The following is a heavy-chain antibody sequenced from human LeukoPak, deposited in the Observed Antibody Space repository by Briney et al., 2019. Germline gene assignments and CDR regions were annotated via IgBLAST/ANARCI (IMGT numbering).Heavy chain of an antibody. J-gene: IGHJ4*02. V-gene: IGHV4-59*01. Sequence: SETLSLTCTVSGGSISSYYWSWIRQPPGKGLEWIGYNSGSTNYKPSLKSRVTISVDTSKNQFSLKLNSVTAADTAVYYCARTRGLSYYDRKDYFDYWGQGTLVTVSS. D-gene: IGHD3-22*01. CDR2: NSGST. CDR1: GGSISSYY. CDR3: ARTRGLSYYDRKDYFDY.